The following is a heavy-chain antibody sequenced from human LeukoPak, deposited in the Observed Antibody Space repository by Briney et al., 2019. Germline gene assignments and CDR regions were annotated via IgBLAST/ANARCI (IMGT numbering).Heavy chain of an antibody. CDR1: GFTVSSNY. D-gene: IGHD6-19*01. Sequence: GGSLRLSCAASGFTVSSNYMSWVRQAPGKGLEWVSVIYSGGSTYYADSVKGRFTISRDNSKNTLYLQMNSLRAEDTAVYYCARHNSGWLDVFDIWGQGTMVTVSS. V-gene: IGHV3-53*01. CDR2: IYSGGST. J-gene: IGHJ3*02. CDR3: ARHNSGWLDVFDI.